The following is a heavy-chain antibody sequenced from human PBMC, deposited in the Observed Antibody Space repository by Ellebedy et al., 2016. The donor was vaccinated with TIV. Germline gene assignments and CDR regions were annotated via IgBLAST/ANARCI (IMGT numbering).Heavy chain of an antibody. Sequence: GESLKISCKGSGYSFISYWIGWVRQMPGKGLEWMGYIYPGDSDTRYNPSLQGQVTISVDKSISTAYLQWSSLKASDTAIYYCARGDRGSGWYWDKWGQGTLVTVSS. D-gene: IGHD6-19*01. CDR2: IYPGDSDT. CDR1: GYSFISYW. J-gene: IGHJ4*02. V-gene: IGHV5-51*01. CDR3: ARGDRGSGWYWDK.